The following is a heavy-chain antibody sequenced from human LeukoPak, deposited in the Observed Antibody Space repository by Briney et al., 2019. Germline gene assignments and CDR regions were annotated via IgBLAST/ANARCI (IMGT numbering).Heavy chain of an antibody. CDR1: GFMFSIYG. CDR2: IWNDGSNK. J-gene: IGHJ6*04. D-gene: IGHD3-10*02. Sequence: TGGSLRLSCAASGFMFSIYGMHWVRQAPGKGLEWVAVIWNDGSNKYHADSVKGRFTISRDNSKNTLYLQMNSLRAEDTAVYYCAGPVRGIIDYGMDVWGKGTTVTVSS. V-gene: IGHV3-33*01. CDR3: AGPVRGIIDYGMDV.